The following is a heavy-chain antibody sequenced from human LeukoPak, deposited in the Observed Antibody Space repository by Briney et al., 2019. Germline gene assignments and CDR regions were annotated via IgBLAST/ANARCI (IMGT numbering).Heavy chain of an antibody. Sequence: PGGSLRLSWAASGFTFSSYAMHWVRQALGKGREWVAFIRYDGSNKYYADSVKGRFTISRDNSKNTLYLQMNSLRAEDTAVYYCARDHTMVRGVIRHRANYYYYGMDVWGQGTTVTVSS. CDR2: IRYDGSNK. V-gene: IGHV3-30*02. CDR3: ARDHTMVRGVIRHRANYYYYGMDV. D-gene: IGHD3-10*01. J-gene: IGHJ6*02. CDR1: GFTFSSYA.